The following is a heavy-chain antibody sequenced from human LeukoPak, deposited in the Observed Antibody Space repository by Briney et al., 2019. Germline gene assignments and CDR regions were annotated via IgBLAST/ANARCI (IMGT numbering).Heavy chain of an antibody. CDR3: AKGTWDLLPSHYYYGMDV. D-gene: IGHD1-26*01. J-gene: IGHJ6*02. CDR1: GSTFSSYA. Sequence: GGSLRLSCAASGSTFSSYAMSWVRQAPGKGLEWVSGINGSGGIRYYADSVKGRFTISRDNSKNTLYLQMNSLKAEDTAVYYCAKGTWDLLPSHYYYGMDVWGQGATVTVSS. CDR2: INGSGGIR. V-gene: IGHV3-23*01.